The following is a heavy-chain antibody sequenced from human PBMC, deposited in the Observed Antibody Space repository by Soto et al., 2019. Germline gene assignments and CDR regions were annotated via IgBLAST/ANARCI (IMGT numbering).Heavy chain of an antibody. CDR2: INPSGGST. J-gene: IGHJ6*02. V-gene: IGHV1-46*01. D-gene: IGHD5-18*01. Sequence: GASVKVSCKASGYTFTSYYMHWVRQAPGQGLEWMGIINPSGGSTSYAQKFQGRVTMTRDTSTSTVYMELSSLRSEDTAVYYRAREGHSYGYYYYGMDVWGQGTTVTVSS. CDR3: AREGHSYGYYYYGMDV. CDR1: GYTFTSYY.